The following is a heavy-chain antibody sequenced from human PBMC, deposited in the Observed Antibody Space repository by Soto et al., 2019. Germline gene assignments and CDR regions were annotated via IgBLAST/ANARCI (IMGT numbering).Heavy chain of an antibody. V-gene: IGHV4-34*01. CDR2: INHSGST. J-gene: IGHJ4*02. CDR3: AAGGGLPRYY. CDR1: GGSFSGYY. D-gene: IGHD5-12*01. Sequence: SETLSLTCAVYGGSFSGYYWNWIRQPPGKGLEWIGEINHSGSTNYNPSLKSRVTISVDRSKNQFSLKLSSVTAADTAVYYCAAGGGLPRYYWGQGTLVTVSS.